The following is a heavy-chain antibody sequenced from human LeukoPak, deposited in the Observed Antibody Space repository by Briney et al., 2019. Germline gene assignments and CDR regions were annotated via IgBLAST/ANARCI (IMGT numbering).Heavy chain of an antibody. CDR2: IIPIFGTA. V-gene: IGHV1-69*05. D-gene: IGHD2-15*01. J-gene: IGHJ6*03. CDR3: ARDGCSGGSCYPDKAYYYYYMDV. Sequence: SVKVSCKASGGTFSSYAISWVRQAPGQGLEWMGRIIPIFGTANYVQKFQGRVTITTDESTSTAYMELSSLRSEDTAVYYCARDGCSGGSCYPDKAYYYYYMDVWGKGTTVTVSS. CDR1: GGTFSSYA.